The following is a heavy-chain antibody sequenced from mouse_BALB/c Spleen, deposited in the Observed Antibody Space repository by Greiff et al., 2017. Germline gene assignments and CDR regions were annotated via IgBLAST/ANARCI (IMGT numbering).Heavy chain of an antibody. D-gene: IGHD2-4*01. CDR3: TREGIRAWLAY. J-gene: IGHJ3*01. V-gene: IGHV1-15*01. CDR1: GYTFTDYE. CDR2: IDPETGGT. Sequence: QVQLQQSGAELVRPGASVTLSCTASGYTFTDYEMHWVKQTPVHGLEWIGAIDPETGGTAYNQKFKGKATLTADKSSSTAYMKLRSLTSEDSAVYYCTREGIRAWLAYWGQGTLVTVSA.